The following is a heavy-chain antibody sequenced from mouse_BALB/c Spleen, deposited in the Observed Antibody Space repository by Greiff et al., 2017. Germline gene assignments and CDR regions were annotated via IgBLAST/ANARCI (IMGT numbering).Heavy chain of an antibody. J-gene: IGHJ2*01. CDR3: ARGDGYSGDY. CDR1: GFTFSDYY. V-gene: IGHV5-4*02. Sequence: EVQLVESGGGLVKPGGSLKLSCAASGFTFSDYYMHWVRQTPEKRLEWVGTISDGGSYTYYPDSVKGRFTISRDNAMNNLYLQMSSLKSEDTAMYYCARGDGYSGDYWGQGTTLTVSS. D-gene: IGHD2-3*01. CDR2: ISDGGSYT.